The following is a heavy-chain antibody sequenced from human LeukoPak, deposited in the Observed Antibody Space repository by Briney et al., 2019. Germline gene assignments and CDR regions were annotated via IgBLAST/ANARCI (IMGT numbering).Heavy chain of an antibody. D-gene: IGHD3-10*01. J-gene: IGHJ5*02. CDR1: GYTFTGYY. V-gene: IGHV1-2*06. Sequence: GASVKVSCKASGYTFTGYYLHWVRQAPGQGLEWMGRINPNSGGTNYAQKFQGRVTMTRDTSISTAYMELSRLRSDGTAVYYCARASTMVRGVIITHDFGSWGQGTLVTVSS. CDR3: ARASTMVRGVIITHDFGS. CDR2: INPNSGGT.